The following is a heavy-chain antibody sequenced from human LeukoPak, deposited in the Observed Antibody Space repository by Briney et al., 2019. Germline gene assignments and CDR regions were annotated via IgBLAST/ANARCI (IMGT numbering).Heavy chain of an antibody. CDR1: GFSVSNNY. CDR2: FSTGGTT. Sequence: GGSLRLSCAASGFSVSNNYMNWVRQAPGKGLEWVSTFSTGGTTKSADSVKGRFTISRDNSKNALFLQMNSLRVEDTAVYFCATPRGIAVAGRPIDYWGQGTLVTVSS. J-gene: IGHJ4*02. D-gene: IGHD6-19*01. CDR3: ATPRGIAVAGRPIDY. V-gene: IGHV3-66*04.